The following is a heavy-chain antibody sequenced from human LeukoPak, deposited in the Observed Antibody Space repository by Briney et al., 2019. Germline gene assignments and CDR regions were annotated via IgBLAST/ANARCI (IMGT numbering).Heavy chain of an antibody. CDR2: ISTYNGNT. CDR1: GGTFSSYA. CDR3: ARVVGGSGSYSFDY. D-gene: IGHD3-10*01. V-gene: IGHV1-18*01. Sequence: ASVKVSCKASGGTFSSYAISWVRQAPGQGLEWMGWISTYNGNTNYAQKLQGRVTMTTDTSTSTAYMEVRSLRSDDTAFYYCARVVGGSGSYSFDYWGQGTLVTVSS. J-gene: IGHJ4*02.